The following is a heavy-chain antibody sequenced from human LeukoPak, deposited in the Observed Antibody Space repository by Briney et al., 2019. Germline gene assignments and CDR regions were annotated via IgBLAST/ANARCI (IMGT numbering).Heavy chain of an antibody. Sequence: VKVSCKASGGTFSSYAISWVRQAPGQGLEWMGGIIPIFGTANYAQKFQGRVTITADESTSAAYMELSSLRSEDTAVYYCASNDIVVVPAAPAKPFDYWGQGTLVTVSS. CDR3: ASNDIVVVPAAPAKPFDY. J-gene: IGHJ4*02. CDR1: GGTFSSYA. V-gene: IGHV1-69*01. D-gene: IGHD2-2*01. CDR2: IIPIFGTA.